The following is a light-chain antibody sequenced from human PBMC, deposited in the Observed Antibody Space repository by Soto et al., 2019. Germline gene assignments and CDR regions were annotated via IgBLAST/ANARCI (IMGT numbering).Light chain of an antibody. CDR2: EVT. Sequence: QSALTQPASVSGSPGQSITIYCTGTSSDVGRYNLVSWYQQHPGKAPKLMIYEVTKRPSGVSNRFSGSKSGRTASLTISGLQAEDEGDYYCCSYAGIYVFGTGTKVTVL. CDR3: CSYAGIYV. V-gene: IGLV2-23*02. J-gene: IGLJ1*01. CDR1: SSDVGRYNL.